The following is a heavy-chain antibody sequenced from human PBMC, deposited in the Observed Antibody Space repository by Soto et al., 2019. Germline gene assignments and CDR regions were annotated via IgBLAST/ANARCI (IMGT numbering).Heavy chain of an antibody. CDR1: GFTLSGYA. J-gene: IGHJ6*03. V-gene: IGHV3-64*01. CDR3: ARRARPDFYYMDV. CDR2: ISSNGVGT. Sequence: PGGSLRLSCAASGFTLSGYAMEWVRQAPGKGLEYVSGISSNGVGTYYAKSVQGRFTISRDNSKNTVYLQMGSLRPEDMAVYYCARRARPDFYYMDVWGKGTTVTVSS. D-gene: IGHD6-6*01.